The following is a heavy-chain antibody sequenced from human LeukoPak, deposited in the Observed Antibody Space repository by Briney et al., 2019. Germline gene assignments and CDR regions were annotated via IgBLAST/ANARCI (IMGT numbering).Heavy chain of an antibody. CDR1: GYTFTGYY. Sequence: ASVKVSCKASGYTFTGYYMHWVRQAPGQGLEWMGWINPNSGGTNYAQKFQGRVTMTRDTSIGTAYMELSRLRSDDTAVYYCARERIAAADLDAFDIWGQGTMVTVSS. V-gene: IGHV1-2*02. CDR2: INPNSGGT. J-gene: IGHJ3*02. D-gene: IGHD6-13*01. CDR3: ARERIAAADLDAFDI.